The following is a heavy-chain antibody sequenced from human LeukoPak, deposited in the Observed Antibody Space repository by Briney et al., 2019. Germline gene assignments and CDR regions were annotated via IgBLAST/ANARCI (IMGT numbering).Heavy chain of an antibody. J-gene: IGHJ5*02. CDR2: ISSNGGST. CDR1: GFTFSSYA. V-gene: IGHV3-64*01. CDR3: PREVTMVRGVMEGRWFDP. Sequence: GGSLRLSCAASGFTFSSYAMHWVRQAPGKGLEYVSAISSNGGSTYYANSVKGRFTISRDNSKNTLYLQMGSLRAEDMAVYYCPREVTMVRGVMEGRWFDPWGQGTLVTVSS. D-gene: IGHD3-10*01.